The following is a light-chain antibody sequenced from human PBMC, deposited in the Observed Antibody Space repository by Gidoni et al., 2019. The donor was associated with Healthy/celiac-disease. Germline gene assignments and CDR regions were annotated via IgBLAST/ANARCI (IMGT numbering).Light chain of an antibody. CDR2: LGS. J-gene: IGKJ4*02. V-gene: IGKV2-28*01. Sequence: DIVMTQSPLCLPLTAAEPPSISCRASQSLLHSNGYNCLDWYLQKPGQSPQLLIYLGSNRASGVPYRFSGSGSGTDFTLTISRVEADDFAVYYCMQALQTPLTFGGGTKVEIK. CDR3: MQALQTPLT. CDR1: QSLLHSNGYNC.